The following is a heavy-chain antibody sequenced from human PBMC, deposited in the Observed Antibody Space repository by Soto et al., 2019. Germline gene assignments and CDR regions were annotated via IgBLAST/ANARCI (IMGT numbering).Heavy chain of an antibody. CDR3: ARDFSQDYDTTGDYYYYYGMDV. Sequence: QPGGSLRLSCAASGFTFSSYEMNWVRQAPGKGLEWVSYISSSGSTIYYADSVKGRFTISRDNAKNSLYLQMNSLRAEDTAVYYCARDFSQDYDTTGDYYYYYGMDVWGQGTTVTVSS. CDR1: GFTFSSYE. CDR2: ISSSGSTI. D-gene: IGHD3-9*01. V-gene: IGHV3-48*03. J-gene: IGHJ6*02.